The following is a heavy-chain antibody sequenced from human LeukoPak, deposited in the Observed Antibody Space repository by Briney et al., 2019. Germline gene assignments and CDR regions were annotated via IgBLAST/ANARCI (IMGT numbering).Heavy chain of an antibody. J-gene: IGHJ4*02. CDR1: GGSINSAGYF. CDR3: ARRAAGTSDY. D-gene: IGHD6-13*01. CDR2: IYYSGST. V-gene: IGHV4-31*03. Sequence: SETLSLTCTVSGGSINSAGYFWSWIRQHPGKGLEWIGFIYYSGSTYYNPSLKSRVTISVDTSKNQFSLKLSSVTAADTAVYYCARRAAGTSDYWGQGTLVTVSS.